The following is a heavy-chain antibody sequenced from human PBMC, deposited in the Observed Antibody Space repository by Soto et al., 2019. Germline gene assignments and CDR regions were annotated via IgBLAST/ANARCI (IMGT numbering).Heavy chain of an antibody. Sequence: GGSLRLSCAASGFTFSSYAMHWVRQAPGKGLEWVAVISYDGSNKYYADSVKGRFTISRDNSKNTLYLQMNRLRAEDTAVYYCARVGDYHDAFDIWGQGTMVTVSS. V-gene: IGHV3-30*04. CDR1: GFTFSSYA. CDR3: ARVGDYHDAFDI. D-gene: IGHD4-17*01. J-gene: IGHJ3*02. CDR2: ISYDGSNK.